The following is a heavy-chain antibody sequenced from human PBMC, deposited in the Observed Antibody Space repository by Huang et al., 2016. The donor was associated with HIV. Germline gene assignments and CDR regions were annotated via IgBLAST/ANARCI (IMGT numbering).Heavy chain of an antibody. Sequence: EVQLVQSGAEVKKSGESLQISCKGSEYSFTTYLFGWLRQMPGKGLEWMASIYPGDSDSRYSPAFQGNVTFSVDKSITTAYLQWASLKASDTAMYYCARIASRGGFYFDYWGQGTLVTVSS. D-gene: IGHD3-16*01. CDR1: EYSFTTYL. CDR2: IYPGDSDS. V-gene: IGHV5-51*03. J-gene: IGHJ4*02. CDR3: ARIASRGGFYFDY.